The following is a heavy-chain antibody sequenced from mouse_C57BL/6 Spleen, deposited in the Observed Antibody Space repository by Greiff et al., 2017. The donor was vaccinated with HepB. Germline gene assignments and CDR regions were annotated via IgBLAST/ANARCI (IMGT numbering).Heavy chain of an antibody. J-gene: IGHJ3*01. Sequence: QVQLKQSGAELVRPGTSVKVSCKASGFAFTNYLLEWVKQRPGQGLEWIGVINPGSGGTNYNEKFKGKATRTADKSSSTAYMQHSSLTSEDSAVYCCARAKTAQATPFAYWGQGTLGTVSA. V-gene: IGHV1-54*01. CDR1: GFAFTNYL. CDR3: ARAKTAQATPFAY. CDR2: INPGSGGT. D-gene: IGHD3-2*02.